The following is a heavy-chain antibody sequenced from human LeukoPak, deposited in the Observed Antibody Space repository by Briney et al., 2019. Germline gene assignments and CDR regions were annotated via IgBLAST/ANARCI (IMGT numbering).Heavy chain of an antibody. D-gene: IGHD2-21*02. Sequence: ASVKVSCKASRYTLTSYYMQWVRQAPGQRLEWMGIINPSGGSTSYAQKFLGRLTMTRDTSTSTVYMELSSLRSEETAVYYCARDMGRHIVVVTSHAFDIWGQGTMVTVSS. CDR2: INPSGGST. CDR3: ARDMGRHIVVVTSHAFDI. CDR1: RYTLTSYY. V-gene: IGHV1-46*01. J-gene: IGHJ3*02.